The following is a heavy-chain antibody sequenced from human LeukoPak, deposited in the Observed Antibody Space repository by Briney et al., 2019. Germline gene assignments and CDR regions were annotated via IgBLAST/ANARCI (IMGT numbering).Heavy chain of an antibody. J-gene: IGHJ4*02. CDR3: ARHWFGEYFDY. V-gene: IGHV4-38-2*01. CDR2: IYHSGST. Sequence: SETLSLTCAVSGYSISSGYYWGWIRQPPGMGLEWIGSIYHSGSTYYNPSLKSRVTITVDTSKNQFSLKLSSVTAADTAVYYCARHWFGEYFDYWGQGTLVTVSS. CDR1: GYSISSGYY. D-gene: IGHD3-10*01.